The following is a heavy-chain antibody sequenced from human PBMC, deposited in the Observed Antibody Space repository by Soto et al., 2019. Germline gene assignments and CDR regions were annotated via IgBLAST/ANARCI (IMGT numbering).Heavy chain of an antibody. CDR3: ARYKHYYDSSGTAYYYYYYGMAV. V-gene: IGHV4-59*01. D-gene: IGHD3-22*01. Sequence: TLSLTCTVSGGSISSYYWSWIRQPPGKGLEWIGYIYYSGSTNYNPSLKSRVTISVDTSKNQLSLKLSSVTAADTAVYYCARYKHYYDSSGTAYYYYYYGMAVWGQGTTVTVSS. CDR1: GGSISSYY. CDR2: IYYSGST. J-gene: IGHJ6*02.